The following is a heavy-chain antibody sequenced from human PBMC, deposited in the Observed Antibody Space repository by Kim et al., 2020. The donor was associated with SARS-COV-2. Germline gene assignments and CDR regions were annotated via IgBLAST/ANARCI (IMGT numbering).Heavy chain of an antibody. CDR2: IYYSGST. J-gene: IGHJ3*02. CDR3: ARDSDDRGVWAFDI. Sequence: SETLSLTCTVSGGSISSGDYYWSWIRQPPGKGLEWIGYIYYSGSTYYNPSLKSRVTISVDTSKNQFSLKLSSVTAADTAVYYCARDSDDRGVWAFDIWGQGTMVTVSS. V-gene: IGHV4-30-4*01. D-gene: IGHD3-16*01. CDR1: GGSISSGDYY.